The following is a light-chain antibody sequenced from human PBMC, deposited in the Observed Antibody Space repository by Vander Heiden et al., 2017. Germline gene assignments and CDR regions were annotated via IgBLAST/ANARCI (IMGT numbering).Light chain of an antibody. J-gene: IGLJ3*02. V-gene: IGLV1-44*01. CDR1: NSNIGINT. CDR2: ANN. Sequence: QSVLTQPPPASGTPGQSVTISCSGSNSNIGINTVNWYQHVPGTAPKLLIYANNHRPSGVPDRFSGSKAGTSASLAISGLQSEDEADYYCSSWDGGLNGWVFGGGTKLTVL. CDR3: SSWDGGLNGWV.